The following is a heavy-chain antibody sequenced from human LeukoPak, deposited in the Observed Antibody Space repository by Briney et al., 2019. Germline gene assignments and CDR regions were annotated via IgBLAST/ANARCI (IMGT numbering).Heavy chain of an antibody. CDR2: IYYSGST. J-gene: IGHJ4*02. V-gene: IGHV4-59*01. CDR1: GGSISSYY. D-gene: IGHD6-6*01. CDR3: ASSIAARPDYYFDY. Sequence: SEALSLTCTVSGGSISSYYWSWIRQPPGKGLEWIGYIYYSGSTNYNPSLKSRVTISVDTSKNQFSLKLSSVTAADTAVYYCASSIAARPDYYFDYWGQGTLVTVSS.